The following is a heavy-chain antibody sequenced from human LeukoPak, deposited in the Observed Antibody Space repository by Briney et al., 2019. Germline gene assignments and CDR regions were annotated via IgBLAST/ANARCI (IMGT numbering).Heavy chain of an antibody. V-gene: IGHV1-18*01. CDR1: GYTFTSYG. D-gene: IGHD4-11*01. CDR2: ISAYNGNT. CDR3: ARIRLPTRPDDAFDI. J-gene: IGHJ3*02. Sequence: GASVKVSCKASGYTFTSYGISWVRQAPGQGLEWMGWISAYNGNTNYAQKLQGRVTMTTDTSTSTAYMELSRLRSDDTAVYYCARIRLPTRPDDAFDIWGQGTMVTVSS.